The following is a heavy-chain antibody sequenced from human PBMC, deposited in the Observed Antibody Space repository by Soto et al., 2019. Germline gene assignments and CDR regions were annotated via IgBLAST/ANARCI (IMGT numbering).Heavy chain of an antibody. CDR2: INPYSGGT. J-gene: IGHJ4*02. CDR3: ARPKYGETYFDS. V-gene: IGHV1-2*02. D-gene: IGHD2-21*01. Sequence: ASVKVSCKASGYTFTDHYIHWLRQAPGQSLEWMGWINPYSGGTHFARKFQDRVTMARDTSVSTAYMELSSLKSDDTAVYYCARPKYGETYFDSWGQGTVVTFSS. CDR1: GYTFTDHY.